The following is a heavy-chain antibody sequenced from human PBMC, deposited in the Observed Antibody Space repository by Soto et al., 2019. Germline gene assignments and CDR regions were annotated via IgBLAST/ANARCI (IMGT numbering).Heavy chain of an antibody. V-gene: IGHV4-38-2*01. CDR3: ARVMGYFDY. J-gene: IGHJ4*02. D-gene: IGHD3-16*01. CDR2: IYHSGST. Sequence: LSETLSLTCVVSGYSISSGYYWGWIRQPPGKGLEWIGSIYHSGSTYYNPSLKSRVTISVDTSKNQFSLKLRSVTAADTAVYYCARVMGYFDYWGQGTLVTVSS. CDR1: GYSISSGYY.